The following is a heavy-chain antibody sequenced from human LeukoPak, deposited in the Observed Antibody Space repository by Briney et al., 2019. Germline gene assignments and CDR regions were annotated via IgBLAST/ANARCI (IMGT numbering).Heavy chain of an antibody. V-gene: IGHV4-59*08. D-gene: IGHD6-19*01. CDR3: ASLGQQWLVPA. CDR1: GGSISSYY. CDR2: IYCSGST. Sequence: PSETLSLTCTVSGGSISSYYWSWIRQPPGKGLEWIGYIYCSGSTNYNPSLKSRVTISVDTSKNQFSLKLSSVTAADTAVYYCASLGQQWLVPAWGQGTLVTVSS. J-gene: IGHJ4*02.